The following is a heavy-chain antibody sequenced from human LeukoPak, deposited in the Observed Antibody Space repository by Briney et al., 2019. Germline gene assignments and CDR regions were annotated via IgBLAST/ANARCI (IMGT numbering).Heavy chain of an antibody. Sequence: GASVKVSCKASGYTFTSYGISWVRQAPGQGLEWMGWISAYNGNTNYAQKLQGRVTMTTDTSTSTAYMELSSLRSEDTAVYYCATAGYSSSSESRNYWGQGTLVTVSS. J-gene: IGHJ4*02. V-gene: IGHV1-18*01. CDR2: ISAYNGNT. D-gene: IGHD6-6*01. CDR3: ATAGYSSSSESRNY. CDR1: GYTFTSYG.